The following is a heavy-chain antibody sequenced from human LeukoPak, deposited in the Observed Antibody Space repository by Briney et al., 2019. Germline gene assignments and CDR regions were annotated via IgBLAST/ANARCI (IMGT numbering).Heavy chain of an antibody. CDR2: INPSGGST. CDR3: ARDQVPAAHPGKGRHYFDY. J-gene: IGHJ4*02. V-gene: IGHV1-46*01. D-gene: IGHD2-2*01. Sequence: ASVKVSCKASGYTFTSYYMHWVRQAPGQGPEWMGIINPSGGSTSYAQKFQGRVTMTRDTSTSTVYMELSSLRSEDTAVYYCARDQVPAAHPGKGRHYFDYWGQGTLVTVSS. CDR1: GYTFTSYY.